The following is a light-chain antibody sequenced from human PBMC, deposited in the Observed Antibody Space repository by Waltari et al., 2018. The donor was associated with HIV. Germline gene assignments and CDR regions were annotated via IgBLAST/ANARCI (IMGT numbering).Light chain of an antibody. V-gene: IGLV1-44*01. CDR3: AVWDGRLNGV. CDR2: SNA. CDR1: VPNIPINS. J-gene: IGLJ3*02. Sequence: QSVLTLPPSASATPGQRVITSCSGSVPNIPINSVNWSQQLPEMAPKLLIYSNAQRPSGVPDRFSASKSGTSASLAINGLQSDDEADYYCAVWDGRLNGVFGGGTKLTVL.